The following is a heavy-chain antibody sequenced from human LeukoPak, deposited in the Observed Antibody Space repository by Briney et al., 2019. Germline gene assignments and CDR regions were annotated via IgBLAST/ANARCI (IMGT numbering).Heavy chain of an antibody. CDR3: ARAPITSPFYFDY. J-gene: IGHJ4*02. CDR2: INWSGGSP. Sequence: PGGSLRLSCTASGFAFDEHGMSWVRQVPGKGLEWGSGINWSGGSPGYADPLRGRFTISRDNAKTSLYLQMDSLRAEDTALYYCARAPITSPFYFDYWGQGTLVTVSS. D-gene: IGHD2-2*01. CDR1: GFAFDEHG. V-gene: IGHV3-20*04.